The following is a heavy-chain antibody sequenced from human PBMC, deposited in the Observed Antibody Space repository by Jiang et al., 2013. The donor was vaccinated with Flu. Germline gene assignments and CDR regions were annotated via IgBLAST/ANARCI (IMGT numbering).Heavy chain of an antibody. CDR2: GNGNT. J-gene: IGHJ4*02. D-gene: IGHD5-24*01. V-gene: IGHV1-3*01. Sequence: GNGNTKYSQKFQGRATITRDTSASTAYMELSSLRSEDTAVYYCARGEMATPVGYWGQGTLVTVSS. CDR3: ARGEMATPVGY.